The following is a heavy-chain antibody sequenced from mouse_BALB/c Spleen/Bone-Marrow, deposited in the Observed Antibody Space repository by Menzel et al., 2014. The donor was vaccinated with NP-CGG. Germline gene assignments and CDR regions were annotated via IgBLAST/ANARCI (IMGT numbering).Heavy chain of an antibody. Sequence: CGGGLVQPGGSLRLSCATSGFTFTDYYMSWVRQPPGKALEWLVFIRNKANGYTAEYSASVKGRFTISRDNSQSILYLQMNTLRAEDSATYYCARYDVYYYFDYWGQGTTLTVSS. J-gene: IGHJ2*01. CDR2: IRNKANGYTA. CDR3: ARYDVYYYFDY. CDR1: GFTFTDYY. V-gene: IGHV7-3*02. D-gene: IGHD2-3*01.